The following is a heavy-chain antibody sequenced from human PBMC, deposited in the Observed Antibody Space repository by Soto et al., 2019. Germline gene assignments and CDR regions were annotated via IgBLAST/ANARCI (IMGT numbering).Heavy chain of an antibody. J-gene: IGHJ6*02. CDR3: ARDGSRSCWSLGDYYYDMDV. CDR1: GGTFSSYA. V-gene: IGHV1-69*01. D-gene: IGHD6-19*01. CDR2: IIPIFGTA. Sequence: QVQLVQSGAEVKKPGSSVKVSCKASGGTFSSYAISWVRQAPGQGLEWMGGIIPIFGTANYAQKFQGRVTITADESTSTAYMELSSLRSEDTAVYYCARDGSRSCWSLGDYYYDMDVWGQGTTVTVSS.